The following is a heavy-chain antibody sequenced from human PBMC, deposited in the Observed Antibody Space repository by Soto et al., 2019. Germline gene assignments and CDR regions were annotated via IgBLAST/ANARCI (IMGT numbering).Heavy chain of an antibody. CDR3: ARDQGVSLDDRNGMDV. V-gene: IGHV1-69*12. CDR2: IIPIFGTA. J-gene: IGHJ6*02. D-gene: IGHD3-16*01. CDR1: GGTFSSYA. Sequence: QVQLVQSGAEVKKPGSSVKVSCKASGGTFSSYAISWVRQAPGQGLEWMGGIIPIFGTANYAQKFQGRVTTTAEEATSTAYMELSSLRAEDTAVYYCARDQGVSLDDRNGMDVWGQGTTVTVSS.